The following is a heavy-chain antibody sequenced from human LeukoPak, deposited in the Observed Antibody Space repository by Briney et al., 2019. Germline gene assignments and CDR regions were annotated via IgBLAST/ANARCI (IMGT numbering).Heavy chain of an antibody. CDR2: IKQDGREK. J-gene: IGHJ4*02. D-gene: IGHD6-13*01. CDR1: GGSFSGYY. Sequence: PSETLSLTCAVYGGSFSGYYWSWIRQAPGKGLEWVANIKQDGREKYYVDSVKGRFTISRDNAKNSLYLQMNSLRAEDTAVYYCARGTPDLRYSSSWSDYWGQGTLVTVSS. V-gene: IGHV3-7*01. CDR3: ARGTPDLRYSSSWSDY.